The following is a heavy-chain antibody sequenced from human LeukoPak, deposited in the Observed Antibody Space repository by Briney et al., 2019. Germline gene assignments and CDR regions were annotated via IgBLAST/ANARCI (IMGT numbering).Heavy chain of an antibody. CDR1: GGSISSGGYY. V-gene: IGHV4-31*03. CDR2: IYYSGST. Sequence: SETLSLTCTVSGGSISSGGYYWSWIRQHPGKGLEWIGYIYYSGSTYYNPSLKSRVTISVDTSKNQFSLKLSSVTAADTAVYYCARDYSREYYGSGHHWTWFNPWGQGTLVTVSS. D-gene: IGHD3-10*01. CDR3: ARDYSREYYGSGHHWTWFNP. J-gene: IGHJ5*02.